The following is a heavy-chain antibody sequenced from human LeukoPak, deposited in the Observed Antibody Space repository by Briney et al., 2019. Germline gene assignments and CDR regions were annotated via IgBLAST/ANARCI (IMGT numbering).Heavy chain of an antibody. D-gene: IGHD6-19*01. J-gene: IGHJ4*02. CDR2: IYYSGST. CDR3: ARVDSSGWFYYFDY. CDR1: GGSISSYY. Sequence: SETLSLTCTVSGGSISSYYWSWIRQPPGKGLEWIGYIYYSGSTNYNPSLKSRVTISVDTSKNQFSLKLSSVTAADTAVYYCARVDSSGWFYYFDYWGQGTLVTVSS. V-gene: IGHV4-59*01.